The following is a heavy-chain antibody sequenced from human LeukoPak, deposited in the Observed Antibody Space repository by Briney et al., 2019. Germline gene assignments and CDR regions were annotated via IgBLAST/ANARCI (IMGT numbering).Heavy chain of an antibody. CDR3: ARERAVAGNYYFDY. D-gene: IGHD6-19*01. J-gene: IGHJ4*02. Sequence: SETLSLTCAAYGGSFSGYYWSWIRQPPGKGLEWIGEINHSGSTNYNPSLKSRVTISVDTSKNQFSLKLSSVTAADTAVYYCARERAVAGNYYFDYWGQGTLVTVSS. CDR2: INHSGST. V-gene: IGHV4-34*01. CDR1: GGSFSGYY.